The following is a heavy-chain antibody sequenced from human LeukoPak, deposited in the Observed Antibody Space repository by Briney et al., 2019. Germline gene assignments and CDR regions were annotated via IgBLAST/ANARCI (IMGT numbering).Heavy chain of an antibody. J-gene: IGHJ5*02. CDR2: IYYSGST. D-gene: IGHD3-10*01. Sequence: PSETLSLTCTVSGGSISSYYWSWIRQPPGKGLEWIGYIYYSGSTNYKPSLKSRVTISVDTSTNQFSLKLNSVTAADTAVYYCARGGYYGSGNDFRFDPWGQGTLVTVSS. CDR3: ARGGYYGSGNDFRFDP. V-gene: IGHV4-59*01. CDR1: GGSISSYY.